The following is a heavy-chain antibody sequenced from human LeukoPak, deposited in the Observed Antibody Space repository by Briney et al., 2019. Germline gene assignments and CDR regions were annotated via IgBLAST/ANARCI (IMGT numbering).Heavy chain of an antibody. CDR3: SSNMVE. Sequence: GGSLTLSCAASGFTFSHAWMSWVRQAPGKGLEWVGRIKSKIEGGTTEYAAPMKGRFTISRDDSKNTLYLQMNSLKTEDTAVYYCSSNMVEWGQGTLVTVSS. CDR1: GFTFSHAW. CDR2: IKSKIEGGTT. D-gene: IGHD4/OR15-4a*01. V-gene: IGHV3-15*01. J-gene: IGHJ4*02.